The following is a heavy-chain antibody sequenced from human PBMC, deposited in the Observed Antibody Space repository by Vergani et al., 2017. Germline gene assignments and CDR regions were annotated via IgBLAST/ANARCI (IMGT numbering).Heavy chain of an antibody. CDR3: ATARFNY. Sequence: QVQLVESGGGVVQPGRSLRLSCAASGFPFSSYGMHWVRQAPGKGLEWVAVISYDGSNNYYEDSVKGRFTISRDNSKNTLYLQMNSLKDEDTAVYYCATARFNYWGQGTLVTVSS. V-gene: IGHV3-30*03. CDR2: ISYDGSNN. J-gene: IGHJ4*02. CDR1: GFPFSSYG.